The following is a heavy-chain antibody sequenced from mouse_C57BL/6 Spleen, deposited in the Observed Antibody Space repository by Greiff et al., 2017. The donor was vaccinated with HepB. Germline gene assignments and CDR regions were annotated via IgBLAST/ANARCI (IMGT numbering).Heavy chain of an antibody. V-gene: IGHV1-22*01. Sequence: VQLQQSGPELVKPGASVKMSCKASGYTFTDYNMHWVKQSHGKSLEWIGYINPNNGGTSYNQKFKGKATLTVNKSSSTAYMELRSLTSEDSAVYYCARERDYDGAWFAYWGQGTLVTVSA. CDR3: ARERDYDGAWFAY. CDR1: GYTFTDYN. CDR2: INPNNGGT. J-gene: IGHJ3*01. D-gene: IGHD2-4*01.